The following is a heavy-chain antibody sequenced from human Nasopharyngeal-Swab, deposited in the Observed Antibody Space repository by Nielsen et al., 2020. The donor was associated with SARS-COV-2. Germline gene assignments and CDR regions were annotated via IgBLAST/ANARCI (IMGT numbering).Heavy chain of an antibody. D-gene: IGHD3-3*01. CDR3: ARRDYDFWSGYYAGLSYFDY. J-gene: IGHJ4*02. CDR1: GFTVSSNY. CDR2: IYSGGST. Sequence: GGSLRLSCAASGFTVSSNYMGWVRQAPGKGLEWVSVIYSGGSTYYADSVKGRFTISRDNSKNTLYLQMNSLRAEDTAVYYCARRDYDFWSGYYAGLSYFDYWGQGTLVTVSS. V-gene: IGHV3-53*01.